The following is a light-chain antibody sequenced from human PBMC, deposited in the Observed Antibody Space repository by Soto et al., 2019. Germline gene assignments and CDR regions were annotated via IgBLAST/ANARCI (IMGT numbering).Light chain of an antibody. J-gene: IGKJ5*01. V-gene: IGKV1-39*01. CDR3: QQSYSSPHT. CDR1: QTIRSD. CDR2: AAA. Sequence: DIQMTQSPSSLSASVGDRFTITCRASQTIRSDLNWYQQKPGKAPKLLIYAAASLQSGVPSRFSGSGSGTDFTLTISSLQPEDFATYYCQQSYSSPHTFGHGTRLEI.